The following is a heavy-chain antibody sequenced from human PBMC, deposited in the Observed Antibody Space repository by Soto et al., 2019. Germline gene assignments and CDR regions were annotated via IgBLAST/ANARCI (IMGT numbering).Heavy chain of an antibody. D-gene: IGHD3-10*01. CDR3: ARDSLWFGELLPTYYGMDV. CDR1: GGSISSYY. Sequence: QVQLQESGPGLVKPSETLSLTCTVSGGSISSYYWSWIRQPPGKGLEWIGYIYYSGSTNYNPSLKSRVTISVDTSKNQFSLKLSSVTAADTAVYYCARDSLWFGELLPTYYGMDVWGQGTTVTVCS. CDR2: IYYSGST. V-gene: IGHV4-59*01. J-gene: IGHJ6*02.